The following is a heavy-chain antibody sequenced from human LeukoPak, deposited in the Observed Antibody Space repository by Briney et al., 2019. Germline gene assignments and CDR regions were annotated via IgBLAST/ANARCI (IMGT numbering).Heavy chain of an antibody. CDR3: ARDSPYRAIDY. J-gene: IGHJ4*02. CDR2: INPDGSTT. Sequence: GGSLRLSCAASGFTFSRYWIHWVRQAPGKGLEWVSRINPDGSTTTYADSVKGRFTISRDNSKNTLYLQMNSLRAEDTAVYYCARDSPYRAIDYWGQGTLVTVSS. CDR1: GFTFSRYW. V-gene: IGHV3-74*01.